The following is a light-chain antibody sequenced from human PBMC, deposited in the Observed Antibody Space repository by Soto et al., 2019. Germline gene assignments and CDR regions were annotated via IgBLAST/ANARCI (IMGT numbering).Light chain of an antibody. CDR3: QPYDSSLSGFNWV. Sequence: QSVLTQPPSVSGAPGQRVTISCTGSSSNIGAGYDVHWYQQLPGTAPKLLIYGNSNRPSGVPDRFSGSKSGTSASLAITGLQAEDEADYYCQPYDSSLSGFNWVFGGGTKLTVL. CDR1: SSNIGAGYD. V-gene: IGLV1-40*01. J-gene: IGLJ3*02. CDR2: GNS.